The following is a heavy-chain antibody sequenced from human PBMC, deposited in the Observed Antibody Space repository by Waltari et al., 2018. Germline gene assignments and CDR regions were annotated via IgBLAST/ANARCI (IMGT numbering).Heavy chain of an antibody. CDR2: ITPNSGGT. J-gene: IGHJ5*02. Sequence: QVQLVQSGAEVRKPGASIKVSCKASGYTFTGYYIHWVRQAPGQGLEWMGYITPNSGGTKYAQNFQGRVTMTRDTSIATAYMELNSLKTDDTAIYYCARVRVHRNVRVAWGWFDPWGQGTLVTVSS. CDR3: ARVRVHRNVRVAWGWFDP. CDR1: GYTFTGYY. D-gene: IGHD7-27*01. V-gene: IGHV1-2*02.